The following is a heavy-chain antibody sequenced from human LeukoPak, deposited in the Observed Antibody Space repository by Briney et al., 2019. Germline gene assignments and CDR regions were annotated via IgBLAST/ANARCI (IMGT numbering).Heavy chain of an antibody. CDR1: GFTFSSYW. J-gene: IGHJ5*02. Sequence: PGGSLRLSCAASGFTFSSYWMSWVRQAPGKGLEWVANMKQDGSEKYYVDSVKGRFTISRDNAKNSLYLQMNSLRAEDTAVYYCARAQYYYGSGSKYNWFDPWGQGTLVTVSS. CDR2: MKQDGSEK. CDR3: ARAQYYYGSGSKYNWFDP. D-gene: IGHD3-10*01. V-gene: IGHV3-7*01.